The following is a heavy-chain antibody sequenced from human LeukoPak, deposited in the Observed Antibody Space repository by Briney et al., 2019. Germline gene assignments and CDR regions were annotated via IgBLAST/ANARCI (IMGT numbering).Heavy chain of an antibody. J-gene: IGHJ4*02. CDR1: GFTFSM. CDR2: ITSSGSSM. V-gene: IGHV3-48*04. CDR3: ARRFSAAAEY. D-gene: IGHD6-13*01. Sequence: GGSLRLSCAGSGFTFSMMNWVRQAPGKGLEWVSYITSSGSSMYYADSVKGRFTISRDNAKNSLYLQMNSLRAEDTAVYYCARRFSAAAEYWGQGTLVTVSS.